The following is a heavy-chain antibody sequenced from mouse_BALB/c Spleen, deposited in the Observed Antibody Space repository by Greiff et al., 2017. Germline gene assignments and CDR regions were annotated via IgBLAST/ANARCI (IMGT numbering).Heavy chain of an antibody. CDR3: ARNGDTTSWFAY. V-gene: IGHV2-2*02. J-gene: IGHJ3*01. CDR2: IWSGGST. D-gene: IGHD1-1*01. CDR1: GFSLTSYG. Sequence: VQGVESGPGLVQPSQSLSITCTVSGFSLTSYGVHWVRQSPGKGLEWLGVIWSGGSTDYNAAFISRLSISKDNSKSQVFFKMNSLQANDTAIYYCARNGDTTSWFAYWGQGTLVTVSA.